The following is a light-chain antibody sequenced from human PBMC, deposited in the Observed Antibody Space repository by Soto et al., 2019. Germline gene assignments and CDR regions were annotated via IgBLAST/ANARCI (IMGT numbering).Light chain of an antibody. Sequence: ENVLTQSPGTLSLSPGERATLSCRASQSVSSSYLAWYQQKPGQAPRLLIYGASSRATGIPDRFSGSGSGTDLTLTISRLEPEDVAVYYCQQYGSSPRTFGQGTKVEIK. CDR1: QSVSSSY. CDR2: GAS. J-gene: IGKJ1*01. V-gene: IGKV3-20*01. CDR3: QQYGSSPRT.